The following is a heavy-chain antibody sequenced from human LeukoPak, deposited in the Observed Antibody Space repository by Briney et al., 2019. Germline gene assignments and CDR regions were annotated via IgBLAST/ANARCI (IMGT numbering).Heavy chain of an antibody. V-gene: IGHV3-23*01. CDR2: ISSSGGST. J-gene: IGHJ4*02. CDR3: ARLRWGSSWGNYFDY. Sequence: GGSPRLSCAASGFTFSSYAMSWVRQAPGKGLEWVSAISSSGGSTYYADSVKGRFTISRDNSKNTLYLQMNSLRAEDTAVYYCARLRWGSSWGNYFDYWGQGTLVTVSS. CDR1: GFTFSSYA. D-gene: IGHD6-13*01.